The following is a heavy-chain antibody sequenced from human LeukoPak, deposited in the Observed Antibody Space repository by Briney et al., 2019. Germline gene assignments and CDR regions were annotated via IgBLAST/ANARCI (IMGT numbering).Heavy chain of an antibody. V-gene: IGHV1-3*01. CDR2: INAGNGNT. D-gene: IGHD1-26*01. J-gene: IGHJ4*02. CDR1: GYTFINYA. Sequence: GASVKVSCKASGYTFINYAIHWVRQAPGQRLEWMGWINAGNGNTKYSQKFQGRVTITADKSTSTAYMELSSLRSEDTAVYYCARAVSLSGHRGATTKHFDYWGQGTLVTVSS. CDR3: ARAVSLSGHRGATTKHFDY.